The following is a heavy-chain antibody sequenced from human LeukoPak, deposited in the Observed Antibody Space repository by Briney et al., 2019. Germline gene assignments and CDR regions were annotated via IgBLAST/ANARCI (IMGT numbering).Heavy chain of an antibody. J-gene: IGHJ4*02. Sequence: SETLSLTCTVSGGSLHGYYWTWLRQPPGKGLEWIAYIYYSGNTEYNPSLKSRATISVDTSKNEFSLKVNSVTAADAAVYYCARRPESGANWHSIWGQGTLVTVSS. D-gene: IGHD4/OR15-4a*01. CDR1: GGSLHGYY. V-gene: IGHV4-59*08. CDR2: IYYSGNT. CDR3: ARRPESGANWHSI.